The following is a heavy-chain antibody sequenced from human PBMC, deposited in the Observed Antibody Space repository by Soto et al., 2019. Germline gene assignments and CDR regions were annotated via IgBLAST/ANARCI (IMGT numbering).Heavy chain of an antibody. CDR1: GGSISSSSYY. V-gene: IGHV4-39*01. D-gene: IGHD3-22*01. CDR3: ARRAYYDSSGYSQFDY. J-gene: IGHJ4*02. Sequence: PSETLSLTCTVSGGSISSSSYYWGWIRQPPGKGLEWIGSIYYSGSTYYNPSLKSRVTISVDTSKNQFSLKLSSVTAADTAVYYCARRAYYDSSGYSQFDYWGQGTLVTVSS. CDR2: IYYSGST.